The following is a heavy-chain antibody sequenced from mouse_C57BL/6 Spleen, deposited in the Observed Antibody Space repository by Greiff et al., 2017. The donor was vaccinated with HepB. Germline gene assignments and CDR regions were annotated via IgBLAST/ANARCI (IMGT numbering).Heavy chain of an antibody. J-gene: IGHJ2*01. Sequence: VQLQQPGAELVKPGASVKMSCKASGYTFTSYWLTWVKQRPGQGLEWIGDIYPGSGSTNYNEKFKSKATLTVDTSSSTAYMQLSSLTSEDSSVYYCARGDSNYVFDYWGQGTTLTVSS. CDR3: ARGDSNYVFDY. CDR1: GYTFTSYW. D-gene: IGHD2-5*01. CDR2: IYPGSGST. V-gene: IGHV1-55*01.